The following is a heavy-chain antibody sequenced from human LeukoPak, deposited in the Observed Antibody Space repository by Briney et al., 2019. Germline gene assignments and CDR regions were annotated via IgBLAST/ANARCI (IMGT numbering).Heavy chain of an antibody. J-gene: IGHJ3*02. CDR3: AKRRDGYNSGAFDI. Sequence: PGGSLRLSCAASGFTFSDSAMTWVRQAPGKGLEWVSLISFSGDSIYYADSVRGRFTISRDNSKDTLYLQMSRLRAEDTAVYFCAKRRDGYNSGAFDIWGQGTMVTVSS. CDR1: GFTFSDSA. V-gene: IGHV3-23*01. D-gene: IGHD5-24*01. CDR2: ISFSGDSI.